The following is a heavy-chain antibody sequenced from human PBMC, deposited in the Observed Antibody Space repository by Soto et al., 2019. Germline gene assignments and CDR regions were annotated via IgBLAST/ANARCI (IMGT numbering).Heavy chain of an antibody. J-gene: IGHJ6*02. D-gene: IGHD4-17*01. CDR1: GFSLSTSGVG. Sequence: QITLKESGPTLVKVTQTLTLTCTFSGFSLSTSGVGVAWSRQPPGTALEWLALIYWDDDNRYSPSLKSRLTITTDTSKNQVVLTMTNMDPVDTATYYCAHTLSRRSTYCYGMDVWGQGTTVTVSS. V-gene: IGHV2-5*02. CDR3: AHTLSRRSTYCYGMDV. CDR2: IYWDDDN.